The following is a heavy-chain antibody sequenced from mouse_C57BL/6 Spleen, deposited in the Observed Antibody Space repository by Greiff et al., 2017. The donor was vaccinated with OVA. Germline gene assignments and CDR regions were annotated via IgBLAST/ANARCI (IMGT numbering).Heavy chain of an antibody. CDR3: ARSGLRGDYAMDY. CDR2: INPYNGDT. D-gene: IGHD1-1*01. CDR1: GYSFTGYF. J-gene: IGHJ4*01. Sequence: EVKVVESGPELVKPGDSVKISCKASGYSFTGYFMNWVMQSHGKSLEWIGRINPYNGDTFYNQKFKGKATLTVDKSSSTAHMELRSLTSEDSAVYYCARSGLRGDYAMDYWGQGTSVTVSS. V-gene: IGHV1-20*01.